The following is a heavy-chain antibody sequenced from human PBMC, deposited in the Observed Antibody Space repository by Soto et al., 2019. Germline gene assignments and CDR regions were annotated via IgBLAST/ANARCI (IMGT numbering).Heavy chain of an antibody. Sequence: QITLKESGPTLVKPTQTLTLTCTFSGFSLSTSGVGVGWIRQPPGKALEWLALIYWDDDKRYSPSLKSRLTITQDTSKNQVVLTMTNMDPVDTAPYYCAHRKVTTHWFDPWGQGTLVTVSS. CDR1: GFSLSTSGVG. D-gene: IGHD4-17*01. J-gene: IGHJ5*02. CDR2: IYWDDDK. CDR3: AHRKVTTHWFDP. V-gene: IGHV2-5*02.